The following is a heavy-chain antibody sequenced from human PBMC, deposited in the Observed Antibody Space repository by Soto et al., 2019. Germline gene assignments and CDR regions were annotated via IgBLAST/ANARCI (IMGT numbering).Heavy chain of an antibody. Sequence: GESLKISCKGSGYSFTSYWISWVRQMPGKGLEWMGRIDPSDSYTNYSPSFQGHVTISADKSISTAYLQWSSLKASDTAMYYCARPGIAAAGTHRNFGMDVWGQGTTVTVSS. J-gene: IGHJ6*02. CDR2: IDPSDSYT. V-gene: IGHV5-10-1*01. CDR1: GYSFTSYW. CDR3: ARPGIAAAGTHRNFGMDV. D-gene: IGHD6-13*01.